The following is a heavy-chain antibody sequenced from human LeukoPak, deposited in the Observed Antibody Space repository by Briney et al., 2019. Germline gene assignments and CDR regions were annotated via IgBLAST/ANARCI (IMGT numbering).Heavy chain of an antibody. CDR1: GGSISSRTYY. V-gene: IGHV4-39*02. D-gene: IGHD1-26*01. Sequence: PSETLSLTCTVSGGSISSRTYYWGWIRQPPGKGLEWIGSIFYSGSSYYNPSLKSRITISVDTSKNHFSLKLTSVTAADTAVYYCARDSGGYSFDCWGQGTLVTVSS. CDR2: IFYSGSS. CDR3: ARDSGGYSFDC. J-gene: IGHJ4*02.